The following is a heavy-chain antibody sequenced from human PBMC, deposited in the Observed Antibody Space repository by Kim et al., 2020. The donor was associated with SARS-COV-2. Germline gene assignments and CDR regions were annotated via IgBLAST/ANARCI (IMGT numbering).Heavy chain of an antibody. V-gene: IGHV3-7*01. D-gene: IGHD3-9*01. J-gene: IGHJ4*02. Sequence: VDTVKGRFTISRDNAKNSLYLQMTSLRAEDTAVYYCARVLRTSDILPSGYWGQGILVTVSS. CDR3: ARVLRTSDILPSGY.